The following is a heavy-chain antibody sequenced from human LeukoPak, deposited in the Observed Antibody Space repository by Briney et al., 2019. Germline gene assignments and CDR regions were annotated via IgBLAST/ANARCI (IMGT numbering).Heavy chain of an antibody. Sequence: PSETLSLICTVSGGSISSYYWSWIRQPPGMRLEWIGYTSDSGSTNYNPSLRSRVTISVDTSKNQFSLKLSSVTAADTAVYFCARHAGYFSYDSWGQGTLVTVSS. CDR2: TSDSGST. J-gene: IGHJ4*02. CDR1: GGSISSYY. V-gene: IGHV4-59*08. D-gene: IGHD5-12*01. CDR3: ARHAGYFSYDS.